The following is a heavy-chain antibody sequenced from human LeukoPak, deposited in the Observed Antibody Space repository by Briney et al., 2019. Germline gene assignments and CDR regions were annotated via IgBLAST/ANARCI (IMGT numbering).Heavy chain of an antibody. CDR2: IQYDGSNE. Sequence: GGSLRLSCAASGFTFSSYGMHWVRQAPGKGLEWVAYIQYDGSNEQYADSVKGRFSISRDSSKNILYLQMNSLRAEDTAVYYCAKGRTEGGTLALDYWGQGTLVTVSS. D-gene: IGHD6-19*01. V-gene: IGHV3-30*02. CDR1: GFTFSSYG. J-gene: IGHJ4*02. CDR3: AKGRTEGGTLALDY.